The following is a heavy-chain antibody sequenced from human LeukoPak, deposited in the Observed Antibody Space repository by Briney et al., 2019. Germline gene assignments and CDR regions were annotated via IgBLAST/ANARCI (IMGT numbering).Heavy chain of an antibody. CDR1: GFSFSDHE. D-gene: IGHD1-26*01. V-gene: IGHV3-48*03. J-gene: IGHJ4*02. Sequence: GGSLRLSCAASGFSFSDHEMNWVRQAPGKGLEWVSYLSSSGNAYYADSVKGRFTISRDNSKNSLHLQMTSLRADDTAVYYCASGRGSYSPDYWGQGTLVTVSS. CDR2: LSSSGNA. CDR3: ASGRGSYSPDY.